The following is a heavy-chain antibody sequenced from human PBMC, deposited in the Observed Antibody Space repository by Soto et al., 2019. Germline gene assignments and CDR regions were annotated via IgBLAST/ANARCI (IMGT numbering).Heavy chain of an antibody. J-gene: IGHJ4*02. CDR2: ISGSGGST. CDR3: AKAKGYYYDSSGYRTNFDY. CDR1: GFPFSSFA. V-gene: IGHV3-23*01. Sequence: EVQLLESGGGLVQPGGSLRLSWEAPGFPFSSFAMSWAGQAPGKGLEWAQVISGSGGSTYYADSVKGRFTISRDNPKNTLYLQMNSLRAEDTAVYYCAKAKGYYYDSSGYRTNFDYWGQGTLVTVSS. D-gene: IGHD3-22*01.